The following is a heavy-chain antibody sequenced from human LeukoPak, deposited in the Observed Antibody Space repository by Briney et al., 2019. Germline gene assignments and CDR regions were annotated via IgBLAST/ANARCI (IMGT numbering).Heavy chain of an antibody. CDR2: ISDSGANT. J-gene: IGHJ3*02. Sequence: QAGGSLRLSCAASGFTFSDYYMSWIRQAPGKGLGWVSAISDSGANTYYADSVKGRFTISRDNSKNTLYLQMNSLRADDTAVYYCANLDDAFGIWGQGTMVTVSP. V-gene: IGHV3-23*01. CDR1: GFTFSDYY. CDR3: ANLDDAFGI. D-gene: IGHD1-1*01.